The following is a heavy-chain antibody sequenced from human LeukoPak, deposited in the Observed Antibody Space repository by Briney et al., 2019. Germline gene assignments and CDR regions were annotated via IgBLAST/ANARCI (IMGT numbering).Heavy chain of an antibody. V-gene: IGHV1-8*01. J-gene: IGHJ6*02. CDR1: GYTFTSYD. Sequence: ASVKVSCKASGYTFTSYDINWVRQATGQGLEWMGWMNPNSGNTGYAQKFQGRVTMTRDTSTSTVYMELSSLRPDDTAIYYCTRETSVWGQGTTVTVSS. CDR2: MNPNSGNT. CDR3: TRETSV.